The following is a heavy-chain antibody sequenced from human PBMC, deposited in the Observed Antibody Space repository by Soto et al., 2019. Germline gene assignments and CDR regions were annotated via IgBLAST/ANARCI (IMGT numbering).Heavy chain of an antibody. V-gene: IGHV3-33*01. CDR1: GFTFSSYG. J-gene: IGHJ4*02. CDR2: IWYDGSNK. CDR3: ARDLLDTMVRGVFPGY. D-gene: IGHD3-10*01. Sequence: GGSLRLSCAASGFTFSSYGMHWVRQAPGKGLEWVAVIWYDGSNKYYADSVKGRFTISRDNSKNTLYLQMNSLRAEDTAVYYCARDLLDTMVRGVFPGYWGQGTLVTVSS.